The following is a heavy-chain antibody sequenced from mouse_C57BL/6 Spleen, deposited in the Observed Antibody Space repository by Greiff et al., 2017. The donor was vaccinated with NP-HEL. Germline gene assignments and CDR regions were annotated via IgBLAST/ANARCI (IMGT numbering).Heavy chain of an antibody. CDR2: IYPSDSET. CDR1: GYTFTSYW. Sequence: VQLQQPGAELVRPGSSVKLSCKASGYTFTSYWMDWVKQRPGQGLEWIGNIYPSDSETHYNQKFKDKATLTVDKSSSTAYMQLSSLTSEDSAVYYCARSGVVATDYWGQGTTLTVSS. V-gene: IGHV1-61*01. D-gene: IGHD1-1*01. J-gene: IGHJ2*01. CDR3: ARSGVVATDY.